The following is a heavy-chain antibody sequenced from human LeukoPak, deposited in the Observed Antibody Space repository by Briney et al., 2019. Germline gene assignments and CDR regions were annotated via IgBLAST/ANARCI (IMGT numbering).Heavy chain of an antibody. D-gene: IGHD6-13*01. CDR1: GGAFSGYY. V-gene: IGHV4-34*01. J-gene: IGHJ6*02. CDR2: INHSGST. CDR3: ARQGLDIAAAGLNYYYGMDV. Sequence: PSETVSLTCAVYGGAFSGYYWSWIRQPPGKGLEWIGEINHSGSTNYNPSLKSRVTISVDTSKNQFSLKLSSVTAADTAVYYCARQGLDIAAAGLNYYYGMDVWGQGTTATVSS.